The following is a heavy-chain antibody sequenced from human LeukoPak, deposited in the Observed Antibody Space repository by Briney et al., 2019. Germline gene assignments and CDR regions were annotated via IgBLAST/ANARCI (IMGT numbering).Heavy chain of an antibody. Sequence: SQTLSVTRGISGDSVSSNNGAWNWIRQSPSRGLEWLGRTYYRSKWYSDYAASVQGRITINADTSKNQFSLQLYSVTPEDTAVYYCARDLGTSGWHTFDYWGQGTLVTVSS. CDR2: TYYRSKWYS. CDR3: ARDLGTSGWHTFDY. V-gene: IGHV6-1*01. J-gene: IGHJ4*02. CDR1: GDSVSSNNGA. D-gene: IGHD6-19*01.